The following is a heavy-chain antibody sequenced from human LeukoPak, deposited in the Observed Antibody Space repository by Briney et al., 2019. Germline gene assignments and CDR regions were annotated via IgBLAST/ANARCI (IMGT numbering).Heavy chain of an antibody. V-gene: IGHV3-74*01. Sequence: GGSLRLSCTASGFTFRTYWMHWVRQAPGKGLVWVSRINSDGSTYYADSVKGRFTISRDNSKNTLYLQMNSLRAEDTAVYYCAKRGGSLSFDYWGQGTLVTVSS. CDR2: INSDGST. CDR1: GFTFRTYW. D-gene: IGHD6-6*01. CDR3: AKRGGSLSFDY. J-gene: IGHJ4*02.